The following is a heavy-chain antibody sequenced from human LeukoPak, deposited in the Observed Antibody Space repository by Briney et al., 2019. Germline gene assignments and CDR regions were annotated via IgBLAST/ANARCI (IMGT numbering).Heavy chain of an antibody. CDR1: GFTTADYG. CDR3: ARDLSATWYSLGF. Sequence: PGGSLRLSCAASGFTTADYGMSWVRHAPGKGLEWVAGIDWSGEATQYADSVEGRFTISRDNAANAPYLQMNSLTAEDTALYYCARDLSATWYSLGFWGRGTLVTVSS. V-gene: IGHV3-20*04. CDR2: IDWSGEAT. D-gene: IGHD2-21*02. J-gene: IGHJ4*02.